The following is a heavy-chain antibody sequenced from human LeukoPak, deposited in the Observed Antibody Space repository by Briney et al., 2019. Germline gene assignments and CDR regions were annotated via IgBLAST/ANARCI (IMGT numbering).Heavy chain of an antibody. CDR3: ARAGYYYDSSGSGGQGAFDI. J-gene: IGHJ3*02. CDR1: GYTLTGYY. CDR2: INPNSGGT. D-gene: IGHD3-22*01. V-gene: IGHV1-2*02. Sequence: ASVKVSCKASGYTLTGYYMHWVRQAPGQGLEWMGWINPNSGGTNYAQKFQGRVTMTRDTSISTAYMELSRLRSDDTAVYYCARAGYYYDSSGSGGQGAFDIWGQGTMVTVSS.